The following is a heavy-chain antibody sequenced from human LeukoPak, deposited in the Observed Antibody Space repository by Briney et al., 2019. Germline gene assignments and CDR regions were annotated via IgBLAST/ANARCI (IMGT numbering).Heavy chain of an antibody. Sequence: TGGSLRLSCAASGFTFSSYAMSWVRQAPGKGLEWVSIISDSGGSTYYADSVKGRLTISRDNSKNTLYLQMNSLRVEDTAVYYCAPSAFDYWGQRTLVTVLS. V-gene: IGHV3-23*01. J-gene: IGHJ4*02. CDR1: GFTFSSYA. CDR2: ISDSGGST. CDR3: APSAFDY.